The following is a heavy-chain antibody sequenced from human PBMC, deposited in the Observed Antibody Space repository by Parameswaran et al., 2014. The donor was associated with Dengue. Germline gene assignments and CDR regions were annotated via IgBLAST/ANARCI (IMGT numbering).Heavy chain of an antibody. CDR3: ARDSANMVRGDRGHGMDV. CDR2: ISSSSSYI. D-gene: IGHD3-10*01. J-gene: IGHJ6*02. V-gene: IGHV3-21*01. CDR1: GFTFSSYS. Sequence: ESLKISCAASGFTFSSYSMNWVRQAPGKGLEWVSSISSSSSYIYYADSVKGRFTISRDNAKNSLYLQMNSLRAEDTAVYYCARDSANMVRGDRGHGMDVWGQGTTVTVSS.